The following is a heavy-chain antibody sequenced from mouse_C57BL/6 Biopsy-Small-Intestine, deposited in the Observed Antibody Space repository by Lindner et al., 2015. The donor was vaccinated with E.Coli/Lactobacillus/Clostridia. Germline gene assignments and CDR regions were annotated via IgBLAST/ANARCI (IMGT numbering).Heavy chain of an antibody. D-gene: IGHD2-4*01. CDR1: GYTFTGYW. J-gene: IGHJ2*01. V-gene: IGHV1-9*01. CDR2: ILPGSGST. CDR3: ARTDDYDGSPFDY. Sequence: VQLQESGAELMKPGASVKLSCKATGYTFTGYWIEWVKQRPGHGLEWIGEILPGSGSTNHNEKFKGKATFTADTSSNTAYMQLSSLTTEDSAVYYCARTDDYDGSPFDYWGQGTTLTVSS.